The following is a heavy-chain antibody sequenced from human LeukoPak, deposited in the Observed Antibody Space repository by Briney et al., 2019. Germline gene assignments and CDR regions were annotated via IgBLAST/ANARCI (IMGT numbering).Heavy chain of an antibody. D-gene: IGHD1-26*01. J-gene: IGHJ4*02. V-gene: IGHV1-18*01. CDR1: GFTFTSYG. Sequence: PGGSLRLSCAASGFTFTSYGISWVRQAPGQGLEWMGWISAYNGNTNYAQKLQGRVTMTTDTSTSTAYMELRSLRSDDTAVYYCARDSGGATVYFDYWGQGTLVTVSS. CDR2: ISAYNGNT. CDR3: ARDSGGATVYFDY.